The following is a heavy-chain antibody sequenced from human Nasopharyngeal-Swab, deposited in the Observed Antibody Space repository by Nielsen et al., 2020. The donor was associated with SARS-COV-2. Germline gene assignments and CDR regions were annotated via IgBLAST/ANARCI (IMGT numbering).Heavy chain of an antibody. CDR1: GGILSRYS. CDR2: IIPIVEIA. J-gene: IGHJ4*02. CDR3: ARDNQGDGYPFDY. Sequence: SVKVSCKASGGILSRYSISWVRQSPAPGLEWMGRIIPIVEIAHYAQKFQGRVTITADKSTSTAYMELSGLRSEDTAVYYCARDNQGDGYPFDYWGQGTLVTVSS. V-gene: IGHV1-69*04. D-gene: IGHD5-24*01.